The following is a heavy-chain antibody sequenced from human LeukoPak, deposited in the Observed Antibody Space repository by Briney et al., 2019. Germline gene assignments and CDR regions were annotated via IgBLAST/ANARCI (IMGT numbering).Heavy chain of an antibody. V-gene: IGHV3-48*03. D-gene: IGHD1-26*01. CDR1: GFTFSSYE. CDR3: ARVGGSGSYYPLDY. Sequence: GGSLRLSCAASGFTFSSYEMNWVRQAPGKGLEWVSYISSSGSTIYYADSVKGRFTISRDNAKNSLYLQMNSLRAEDTAVYYCARVGGSGSYYPLDYWGQGILVTVSS. J-gene: IGHJ4*02. CDR2: ISSSGSTI.